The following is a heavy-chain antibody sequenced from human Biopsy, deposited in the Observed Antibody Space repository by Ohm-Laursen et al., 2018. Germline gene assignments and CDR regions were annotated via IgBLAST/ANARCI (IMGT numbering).Heavy chain of an antibody. CDR3: ARDRSGLTLTTLDF. D-gene: IGHD6-25*01. CDR2: INWNSGDI. Sequence: SSLRLSCAAPGFIFDNYGMHWVRQAPGKGLEWVSGINWNSGDIVYADSVKGRFTISRDNAKNSLSLQMNSLRAEDTALYYCARDRSGLTLTTLDFWGHGTLVTVSS. V-gene: IGHV3-9*01. J-gene: IGHJ4*01. CDR1: GFIFDNYG.